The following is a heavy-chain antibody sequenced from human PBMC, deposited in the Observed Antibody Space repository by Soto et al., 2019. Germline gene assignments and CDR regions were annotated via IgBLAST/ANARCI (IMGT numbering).Heavy chain of an antibody. CDR2: IYYSGST. CDR1: GGSISSYY. D-gene: IGHD6-13*01. Sequence: SESLSLTCTVSGGSISSYYWSWIRQPPGKGLEWIGYIYYSGSTNYNPSLKSRVTISVDTSKNQFSLKLSSVTAADTAVYYCARVDGYSSSWSQNWFDPWGQGTLVTVSS. V-gene: IGHV4-59*01. CDR3: ARVDGYSSSWSQNWFDP. J-gene: IGHJ5*02.